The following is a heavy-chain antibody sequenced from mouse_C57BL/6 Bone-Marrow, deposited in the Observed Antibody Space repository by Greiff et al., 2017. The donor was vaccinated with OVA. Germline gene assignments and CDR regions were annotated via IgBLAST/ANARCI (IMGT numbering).Heavy chain of an antibody. CDR2: IDPENGDT. D-gene: IGHD2-1*01. J-gene: IGHJ3*01. Sequence: EVQLQQSGAELVRPGASVKLSCTASGFNIKDDYMHWVKQRPEQGLEWIGWIDPENGDTEYASKFQGKATITADTSSNTAYLQLSSLTSEDTAVYYCKGNRAGFAYWGQGTLVTVSA. V-gene: IGHV14-4*01. CDR3: KGNRAGFAY. CDR1: GFNIKDDY.